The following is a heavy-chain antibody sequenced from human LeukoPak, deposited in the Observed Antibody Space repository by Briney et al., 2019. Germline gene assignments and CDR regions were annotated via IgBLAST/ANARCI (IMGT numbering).Heavy chain of an antibody. V-gene: IGHV4-38-2*02. CDR2: IYHSGST. CDR1: GYSISSGYY. D-gene: IGHD2-15*01. J-gene: IGHJ6*03. Sequence: PSETLSLTCTVSGYSISSGYYWGWIQQPPGKGLEWIGSIYHSGSTYYNPSLKSRVTISVDTSKNQFSLKLSSVTAADTAVYYCARGPLGYCSGGSCGYYYYYYYMDVWGKGTTVTISS. CDR3: ARGPLGYCSGGSCGYYYYYYYMDV.